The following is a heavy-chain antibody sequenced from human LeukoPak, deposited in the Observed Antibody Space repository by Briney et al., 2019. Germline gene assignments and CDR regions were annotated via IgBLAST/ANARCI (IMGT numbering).Heavy chain of an antibody. J-gene: IGHJ4*02. CDR1: GGSISSYY. Sequence: SETLSLTCTVSGGSISSYYWSWIRQPPGKGLEWIGYIYYSGSTNYNPSLKSRVTISVDTSKNQFSLKLSSVTAADTAVYYCAFLSMAVDPDYWGQGTLVTVSS. D-gene: IGHD6-19*01. V-gene: IGHV4-59*01. CDR3: AFLSMAVDPDY. CDR2: IYYSGST.